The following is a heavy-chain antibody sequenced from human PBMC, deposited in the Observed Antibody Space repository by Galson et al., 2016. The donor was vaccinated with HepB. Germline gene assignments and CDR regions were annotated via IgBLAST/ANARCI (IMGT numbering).Heavy chain of an antibody. Sequence: SLRLSCAASGFTFSSYAMSWVRQAPGKGLEWVSGIFGSGGSTYYADSVKGRFTVSRDNSKNTLYLQMNSLRAEDTAVYYCAKDSLQYYDILTGLSGFDYWGQGTRVTFSS. CDR1: GFTFSSYA. J-gene: IGHJ4*02. CDR2: IFGSGGST. V-gene: IGHV3-23*01. D-gene: IGHD3-9*01. CDR3: AKDSLQYYDILTGLSGFDY.